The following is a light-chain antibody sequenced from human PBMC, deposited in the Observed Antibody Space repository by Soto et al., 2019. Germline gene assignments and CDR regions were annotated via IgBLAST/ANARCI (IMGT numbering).Light chain of an antibody. Sequence: QSVLTQPASVSGSPGQSITISCTGSGRDIGAYDYVSWYQQHPGKAPKLMIYEVSNRPSGVSNRFSGSKSGNTASLTISGLQAEDEADYYCSSYTSSSHVVFGGGTKLTVL. V-gene: IGLV2-14*01. CDR1: GRDIGAYDY. J-gene: IGLJ2*01. CDR3: SSYTSSSHVV. CDR2: EVS.